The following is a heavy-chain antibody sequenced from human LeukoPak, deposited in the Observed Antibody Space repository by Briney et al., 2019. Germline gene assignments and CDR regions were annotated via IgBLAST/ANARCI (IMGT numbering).Heavy chain of an antibody. Sequence: SGTLSLTCAVSGVSISSSNWWTWIRQPPGRGLEWIGYVYYSGSTNYNPSFKSRITISVDTSRNQFSLQLSSVTAADTAVYYCARIHRYCSGGACYVLDNWGQGTLVAVSS. CDR1: GVSISSSNW. CDR2: VYYSGST. J-gene: IGHJ4*02. CDR3: ARIHRYCSGGACYVLDN. V-gene: IGHV4-61*01. D-gene: IGHD2-15*01.